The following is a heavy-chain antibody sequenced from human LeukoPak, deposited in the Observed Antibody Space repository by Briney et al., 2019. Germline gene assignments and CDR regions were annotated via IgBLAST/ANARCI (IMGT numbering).Heavy chain of an antibody. D-gene: IGHD2-8*01. CDR1: GFTFSKYG. J-gene: IGHJ4*02. CDR3: ARAEWWY. Sequence: GGSLRLSCAASGFTFSKYGMHWVRQAPGKGLEWVAVISYDGSNKYYADSVKGRITISRDNSKNTLYLQMNSLRAEDTAVYYCARAEWWYWGQGTLVTVSS. CDR2: ISYDGSNK. V-gene: IGHV3-30*03.